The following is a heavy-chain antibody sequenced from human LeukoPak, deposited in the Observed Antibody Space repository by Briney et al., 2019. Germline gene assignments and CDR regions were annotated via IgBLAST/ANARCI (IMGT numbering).Heavy chain of an antibody. CDR2: LNEDGGYT. D-gene: IGHD2-15*01. V-gene: IGHV3-23*01. CDR3: VRDFSCSGGRCPLFDS. J-gene: IGHJ4*02. Sequence: GGSLTLSCAASGFTFSIYAMSWVRQAPGKGLAWVSGLNEDGGYTYYADSVKDRFTISRDNSENTLYLQMSSLRAEDTAIYYCVRDFSCSGGRCPLFDSWGQGTLVSVSS. CDR1: GFTFSIYA.